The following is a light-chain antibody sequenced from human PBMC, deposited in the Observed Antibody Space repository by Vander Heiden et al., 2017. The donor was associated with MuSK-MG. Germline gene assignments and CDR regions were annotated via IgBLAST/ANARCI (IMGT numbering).Light chain of an antibody. J-gene: IGLJ2*01. CDR1: SSNIGAGYD. Sequence: QSVLTQPPSVSGAPAQRVTISCTGSSSNIGAGYDVHWYQQLPGTAPKLLIYGNSNRPSGVPDRFSGSKSGTSASLAITGLQAEDEADYYCQSYDSSLSCLFGGGTKLTVL. V-gene: IGLV1-40*01. CDR3: QSYDSSLSCL. CDR2: GNS.